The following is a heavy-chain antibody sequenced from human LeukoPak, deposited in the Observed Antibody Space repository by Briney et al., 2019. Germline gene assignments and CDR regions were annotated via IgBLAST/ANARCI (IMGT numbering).Heavy chain of an antibody. Sequence: GGSLRLSCAASGFTFSTYNMNWVRQAPGKGLEWVAVISYDGSNKYYADSVKGRFTISRDNSKNTLYLQMNSLRAEDTAVYYCTSPGANLLYYYYMDVWGKGTTVTVSS. V-gene: IGHV3-30*03. J-gene: IGHJ6*03. CDR3: TSPGANLLYYYYMDV. CDR2: ISYDGSNK. D-gene: IGHD1-1*01. CDR1: GFTFSTYN.